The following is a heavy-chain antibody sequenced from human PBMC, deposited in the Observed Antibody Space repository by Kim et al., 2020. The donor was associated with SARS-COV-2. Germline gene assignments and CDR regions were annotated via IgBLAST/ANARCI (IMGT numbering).Heavy chain of an antibody. D-gene: IGHD2-15*01. CDR2: SSTYNGNT. V-gene: IGHV1-18*01. J-gene: IGHJ6*02. CDR3: AREEGGRSWWSNRPGNYYYGMDV. CDR1: GYSFSNFG. Sequence: ASVKVSCKASGYSFSNFGINWVRQAPGQGLEWMGWSSTYNGNTKNAEKFQGRVTLTTDTSTTTAYMELRSLRLDDTAVYYCAREEGGRSWWSNRPGNYYYGMDVWGQGTTVTVSS.